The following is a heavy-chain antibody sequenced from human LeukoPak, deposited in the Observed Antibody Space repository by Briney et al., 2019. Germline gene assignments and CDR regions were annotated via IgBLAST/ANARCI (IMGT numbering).Heavy chain of an antibody. CDR1: GYTFIAIY. Sequence: ASVKVSCKPSGYTFIAIYIHWVPDTPGQGLEWMGCISANSDVTTYAQGLQGRVTMTRDTAIKTAYLDLARLSSDDTAVYYCMRGPLFPVPGRQGDSWGQGTLVTVSS. CDR2: ISANSDVT. V-gene: IGHV1-2*02. D-gene: IGHD1-1*01. CDR3: MRGPLFPVPGRQGDS. J-gene: IGHJ4*02.